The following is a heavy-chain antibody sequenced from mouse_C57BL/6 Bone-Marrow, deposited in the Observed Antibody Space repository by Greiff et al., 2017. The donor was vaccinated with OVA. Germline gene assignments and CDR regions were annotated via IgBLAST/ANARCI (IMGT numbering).Heavy chain of an antibody. CDR2: IYPGSGSI. V-gene: IGHV1-62-2*01. Sequence: QVKLQQSGAELVKPGASVKLSCKASGYTFTEYTIHWVKQRSGQGLEWIGWIYPGSGSIKYNEKFKDKATLTADKSYSTVYMERSSLTSENSAVYCCARHEEGHDWFAYWGQGTLVTVSA. J-gene: IGHJ3*01. D-gene: IGHD3-3*01. CDR1: GYTFTEYT. CDR3: ARHEEGHDWFAY.